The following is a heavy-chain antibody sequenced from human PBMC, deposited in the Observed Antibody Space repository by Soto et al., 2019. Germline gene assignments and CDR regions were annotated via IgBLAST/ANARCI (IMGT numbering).Heavy chain of an antibody. V-gene: IGHV3-74*01. CDR3: ARDRSRYFDWSAFDY. J-gene: IGHJ4*02. CDR2: INSDGSST. CDR1: GFTSSSYW. D-gene: IGHD3-9*01. Sequence: EVQLVESGGGLVQPGGSLRLSCAASGFTSSSYWMHWVHQAPGKGLVWVSRINSDGSSTSYADSVKGRFTISRDNAXNTLDLQINSLRAEDTAVYYCARDRSRYFDWSAFDYWGQGTLVTVSS.